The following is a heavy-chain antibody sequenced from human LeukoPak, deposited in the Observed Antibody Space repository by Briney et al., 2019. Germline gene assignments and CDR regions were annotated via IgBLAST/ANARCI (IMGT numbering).Heavy chain of an antibody. D-gene: IGHD3/OR15-3a*01. J-gene: IGHJ4*02. V-gene: IGHV3-53*01. CDR2: IYSGGSI. CDR3: ARDPSRGLYYFQH. Sequence: PGGSLRLSCAASGLIVSGNDMSWVRQAPGKGLEWVSVIYSGGSIYYADSVKGRFTISRDNSKNTLYLQMNSLRAEDRAVYYCARDPSRGLYYFQHWRQGTLVTVSS. CDR1: GLIVSGND.